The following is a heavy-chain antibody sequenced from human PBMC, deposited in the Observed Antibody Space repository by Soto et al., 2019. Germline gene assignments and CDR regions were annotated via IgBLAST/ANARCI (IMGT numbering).Heavy chain of an antibody. CDR3: ARYIPGVRYYGMDV. V-gene: IGHV3-23*01. Sequence: LRLSCAASGFTFSSYAMSWVRQAPGKGLEWVSLIGESGTPTYYADSVKGRFTISRDNSGNTLFLEMYSLRAEDTAVYYCARYIPGVRYYGMDVWGQGTTVTVSS. D-gene: IGHD2-2*01. CDR2: IGESGTPT. J-gene: IGHJ6*02. CDR1: GFTFSSYA.